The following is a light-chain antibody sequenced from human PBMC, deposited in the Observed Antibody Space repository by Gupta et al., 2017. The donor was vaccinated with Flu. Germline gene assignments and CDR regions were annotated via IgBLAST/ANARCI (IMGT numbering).Light chain of an antibody. Sequence: AIQMIQTPSSLSASVGDRVTITCRASQGFRDELGWYQQKPGQAPKLLIYTTSNVQTGVPSRFSGSGSGTDFTLTISSRQPEDFATYYCRQEDNSPRTFGQGTRLDIK. V-gene: IGKV1-6*02. CDR2: TTS. J-gene: IGKJ2*01. CDR3: RQEDNSPRT. CDR1: QGFRDE.